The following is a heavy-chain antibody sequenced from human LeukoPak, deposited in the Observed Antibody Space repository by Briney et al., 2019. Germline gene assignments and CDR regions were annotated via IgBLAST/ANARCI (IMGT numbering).Heavy chain of an antibody. CDR1: GGSINSYY. CDR2: IYYSGST. Sequence: SETLSLTCTVSGGSINSYYWSWLRQPPGKGLEWIGSIYYSGSTYSNPSLQSRVTISVDTSKNQFSLKLNSVTAADTAVYYCASFYCSGGSCYQYYSYYYMDVWGKGTTVTISS. V-gene: IGHV4-59*05. J-gene: IGHJ6*03. D-gene: IGHD2-15*01. CDR3: ASFYCSGGSCYQYYSYYYMDV.